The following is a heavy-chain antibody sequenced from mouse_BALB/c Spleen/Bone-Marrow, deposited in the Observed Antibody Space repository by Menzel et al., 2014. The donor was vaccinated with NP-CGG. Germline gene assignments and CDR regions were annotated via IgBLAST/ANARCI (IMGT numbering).Heavy chain of an antibody. CDR1: GYTFSSYW. CDR3: AGGIDYYAMDY. J-gene: IGHJ4*01. CDR2: ILPGSGST. V-gene: IGHV1-9*01. Sequence: VQLQQSGAELMKPGASVKISCKATGYTFSSYWIEWVKQRPGHGLEWIGEILPGSGSTNYNEKFKGKATFTADTSSNTAYMQLSSLTSEDSAVYYCAGGIDYYAMDYWGRGTSVTVSS.